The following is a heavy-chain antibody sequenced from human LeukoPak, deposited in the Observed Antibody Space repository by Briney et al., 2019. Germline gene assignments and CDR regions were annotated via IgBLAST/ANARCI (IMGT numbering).Heavy chain of an antibody. CDR1: GFTVSSNY. CDR2: IYTGGST. CDR3: ARYCSSASCHDAFDI. J-gene: IGHJ3*02. Sequence: GGSLRLSCAASGFTVSSNYMSWVRQAPGKGLEWVSVIYTGGSTYYADSVKGRFTISRDNAKNSLYLQMSSLRVEDTAVYHCARYCSSASCHDAFDIWGQGTMVTVSS. D-gene: IGHD2-2*01. V-gene: IGHV3-53*01.